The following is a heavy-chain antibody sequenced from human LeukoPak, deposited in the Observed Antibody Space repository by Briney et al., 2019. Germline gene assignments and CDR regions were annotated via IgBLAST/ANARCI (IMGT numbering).Heavy chain of an antibody. CDR2: ISSGSHHK. D-gene: IGHD6-13*01. J-gene: IGHJ3*02. Sequence: GGSLRLSCAGSGFTFSRFSMIWVRQAPGKGLEWVASISSGSHHKYHADSVKGRFTVSRDNDKNSLFLQMNSLRAEDTALYYCATRLTADSYEASDIWGQGTMVSVSS. CDR3: ATRLTADSYEASDI. CDR1: GFTFSRFS. V-gene: IGHV3-21*06.